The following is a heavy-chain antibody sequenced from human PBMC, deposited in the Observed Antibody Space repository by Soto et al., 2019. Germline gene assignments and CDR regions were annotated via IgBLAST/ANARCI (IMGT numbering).Heavy chain of an antibody. CDR3: ARLPWAYSSGYYSPYYGMDV. CDR1: GGSISSSSYY. Sequence: SETLSLTCTVSGGSISSSSYYWGWIRQPPGKGLEWIGSIYYSGSTYYNPSLKSRVTISVDTSKNQFSLKLSSVTAADTAVYYCARLPWAYSSGYYSPYYGMDVWGQGTTVTVSS. CDR2: IYYSGST. D-gene: IGHD3-22*01. J-gene: IGHJ6*02. V-gene: IGHV4-39*01.